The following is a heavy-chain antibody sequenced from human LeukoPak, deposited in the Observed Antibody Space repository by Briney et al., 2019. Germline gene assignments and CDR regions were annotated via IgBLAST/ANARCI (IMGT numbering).Heavy chain of an antibody. CDR1: GYSLTAYG. J-gene: IGHJ6*03. CDR3: ARGGSGDHQEQLGPPGYYHYMDV. Sequence: GASVKVSCKASGYSLTAYGMGWLRQAPGQGFEWMGWISGHTGTAIYAQNLQGRVTLTADTFTSTVYMEMRSLRSDDTAVYYCARGGSGDHQEQLGPPGYYHYMDVWGTGTTVTVSS. D-gene: IGHD3-10*01. V-gene: IGHV1-18*01. CDR2: ISGHTGTA.